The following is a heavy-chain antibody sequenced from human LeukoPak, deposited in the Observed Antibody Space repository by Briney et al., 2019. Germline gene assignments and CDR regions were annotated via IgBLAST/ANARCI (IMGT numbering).Heavy chain of an antibody. J-gene: IGHJ4*02. CDR3: ARAAVGAQVDF. CDR1: GFTFNSYG. D-gene: IGHD1-26*01. V-gene: IGHV3-30*03. CDR2: ISYDGSNK. Sequence: GGSLRLSCAASGFTFNSYGMHWVRQAPGKGLEWVATISYDGSNKYYADSVKGRFTISRDNAKNTLYLQMNSLRAEDTGVYYCARAAVGAQVDFWGQGTLVTVSS.